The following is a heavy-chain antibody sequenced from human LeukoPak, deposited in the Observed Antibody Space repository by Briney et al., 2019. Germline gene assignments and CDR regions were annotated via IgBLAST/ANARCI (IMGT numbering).Heavy chain of an antibody. CDR1: GYTFTGYY. D-gene: IGHD3-22*01. CDR2: INPNSGGT. J-gene: IGHJ4*02. Sequence: GASVKVSCKASGYTFTGYYMHWVRQAPGQGLEWMGRINPNSGGTNYAQKFQGRVTMTRDTSISTAYMELSRLRSDDTAVYYCARARYYYDSGGYRVFDYWGQGTLVTVSS. V-gene: IGHV1-2*06. CDR3: ARARYYYDSGGYRVFDY.